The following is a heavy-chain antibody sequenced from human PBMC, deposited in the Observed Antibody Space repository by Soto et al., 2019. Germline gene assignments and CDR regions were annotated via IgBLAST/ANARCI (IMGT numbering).Heavy chain of an antibody. Sequence: SETLSLTCAVSSGSISSSNWWSWVRQPPGKGLEWIGEIYHSGSTNYNPSLKSRVTISVDKSKNQFSLKLSSVTAADTAVYHCAREGYYGSGSYYNVRWFDPWGQGTLVTVSS. CDR3: AREGYYGSGSYYNVRWFDP. D-gene: IGHD3-10*01. J-gene: IGHJ5*02. CDR1: SGSISSSNW. CDR2: IYHSGST. V-gene: IGHV4-4*02.